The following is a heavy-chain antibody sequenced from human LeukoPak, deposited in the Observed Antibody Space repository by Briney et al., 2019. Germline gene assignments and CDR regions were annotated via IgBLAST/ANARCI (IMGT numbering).Heavy chain of an antibody. CDR2: IDHTGIT. V-gene: IGHV4-59*01. CDR1: DDSITIYY. D-gene: IGHD5-12*01. J-gene: IGHJ6*03. Sequence: PSETLSLTCTVSDDSITIYYWSWIRQPPGKGLEWIGYIDHTGITNYNPSLNSRVTISRDTSKNHFSLELSSATAADTAVYYCARTRVVATNSPYYYYYYMDVWGKGTTVTISS. CDR3: ARTRVVATNSPYYYYYYMDV.